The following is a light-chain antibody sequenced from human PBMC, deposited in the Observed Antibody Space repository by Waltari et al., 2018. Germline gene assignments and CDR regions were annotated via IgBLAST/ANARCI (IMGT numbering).Light chain of an antibody. CDR2: GAS. CDR3: QQYYVWPPIT. J-gene: IGKJ4*01. CDR1: QSVRTN. Sequence: VLLTQSPASLSVSPGDTVIFPCRASQSVRTNLVWYQQKAGQAPRTLIYGASTRASGVPSRFSGSGSETDFTLIISSLQSEDAAVYFCQQYYVWPPITFGGGTKLEI. V-gene: IGKV3-15*01.